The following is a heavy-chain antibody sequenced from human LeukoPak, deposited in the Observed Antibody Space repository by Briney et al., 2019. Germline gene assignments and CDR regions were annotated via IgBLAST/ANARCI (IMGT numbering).Heavy chain of an antibody. V-gene: IGHV4-59*01. Sequence: SETLSLTCTLSGGSISIYYWSWIRQPPGKGREWVGYISYSGSTNYNPSLKSRVTISVDTSKNQFSLKLNSVTAADTAVYFCARVGGRTVTSYYFDYWGQGTLVTVSS. D-gene: IGHD4-17*01. CDR1: GGSISIYY. J-gene: IGHJ4*02. CDR3: ARVGGRTVTSYYFDY. CDR2: ISYSGST.